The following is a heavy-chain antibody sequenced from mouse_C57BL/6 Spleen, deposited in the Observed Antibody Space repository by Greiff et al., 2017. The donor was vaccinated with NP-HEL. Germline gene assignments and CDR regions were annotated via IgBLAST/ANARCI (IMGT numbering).Heavy chain of an antibody. D-gene: IGHD1-1*01. Sequence: EVQLQQSGPELVKPGASVKIPCKASGYTFTDYNMDWVKQSHGKSLEWIGDINPNNGGTIYNQKFKGKATLTVDKSSSTAYMELRSLTSEDTAGYYCARGDYYGSNYAMDYWGQGTSVTVSS. J-gene: IGHJ4*01. CDR3: ARGDYYGSNYAMDY. CDR2: INPNNGGT. V-gene: IGHV1-18*01. CDR1: GYTFTDYN.